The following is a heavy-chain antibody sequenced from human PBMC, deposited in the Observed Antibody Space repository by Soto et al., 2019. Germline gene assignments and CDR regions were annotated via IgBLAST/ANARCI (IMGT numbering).Heavy chain of an antibody. CDR1: GGTFSSYA. Sequence: QVQLVQSGAEVKKPGSSVKVSCKASGGTFSSYAISWVRQAPGQGLEWMGGIIPIFGTANYAQKFQGRVTITADESTSTAYMELSSLRRENTAVYYCARDQEGSSTSSYGMDVWGQGTTVTDSS. D-gene: IGHD2-2*01. J-gene: IGHJ6*02. V-gene: IGHV1-69*01. CDR2: IIPIFGTA. CDR3: ARDQEGSSTSSYGMDV.